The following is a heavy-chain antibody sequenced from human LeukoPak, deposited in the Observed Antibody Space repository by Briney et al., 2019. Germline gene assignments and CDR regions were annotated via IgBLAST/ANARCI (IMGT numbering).Heavy chain of an antibody. D-gene: IGHD3-3*01. CDR2: ISTYTGNT. CDR3: ARGADFWSGYNDY. J-gene: IGHJ4*02. V-gene: IGHV1-18*01. CDR1: GYTFTSYA. Sequence: EASVRVSCKTSGYTFTSYAISWVRQAPGQGLECMGWISTYTGNTDYAQKLQGRVTMTTDTSTSTAYMELRSLSSDDTAVYYCARGADFWSGYNDYWGQGTLVSVSS.